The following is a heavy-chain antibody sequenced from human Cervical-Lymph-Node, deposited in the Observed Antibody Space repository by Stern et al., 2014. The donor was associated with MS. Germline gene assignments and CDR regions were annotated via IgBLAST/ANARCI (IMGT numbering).Heavy chain of an antibody. CDR3: ALSSETSDRWYSLGYDL. CDR1: GGTFSKFP. CDR2: IFPVFGTP. V-gene: IGHV1-69*01. D-gene: IGHD6-13*01. J-gene: IGHJ5*02. Sequence: VQLVESVAEVTKPGSSVKVSCKASGGTFSKFPSSWVRQAQGHGLEWMGGIFPVFGTPAYSKECRCRVTIPADVSTSTVYMELSSLRSDDTAVYYCALSSETSDRWYSLGYDLWGQGTLVTVSS.